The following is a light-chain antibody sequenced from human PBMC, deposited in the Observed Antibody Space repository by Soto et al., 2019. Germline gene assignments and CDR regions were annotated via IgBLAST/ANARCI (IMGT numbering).Light chain of an antibody. CDR1: SGSVSINYY. V-gene: IGLV8-61*01. Sequence: QTVVTQEPSFSVSPGGTVTLTCGLSSGSVSINYYPSWYQQTPGQAPRTLIYSTNSRSSGVPDRFSGSILGNKAALTITGAEADDECDYYCVLYMGTRIWVFGGGTKLTVL. J-gene: IGLJ3*02. CDR2: STN. CDR3: VLYMGTRIWV.